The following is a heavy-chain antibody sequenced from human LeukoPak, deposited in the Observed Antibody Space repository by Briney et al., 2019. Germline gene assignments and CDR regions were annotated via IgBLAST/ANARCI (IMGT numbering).Heavy chain of an antibody. D-gene: IGHD3-10*01. CDR3: ARVRKGITMVRGVIDY. J-gene: IGHJ4*02. V-gene: IGHV4-59*01. CDR1: GGSISSYY. CDR2: IYYSGST. Sequence: PSETLSLTCTVSGGSISSYYWSWIRQPPGKGLEWIGYIYYSGSTNYDTSLKSRVTISVDTSKNQFSLKLSSVTAADTAVYYCARVRKGITMVRGVIDYWGQGTLVTVSS.